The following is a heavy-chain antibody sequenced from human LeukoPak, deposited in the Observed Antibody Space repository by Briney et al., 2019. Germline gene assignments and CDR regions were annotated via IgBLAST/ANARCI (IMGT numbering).Heavy chain of an antibody. J-gene: IGHJ4*02. D-gene: IGHD3-10*01. CDR1: GGSFSGYY. Sequence: TSETLSLTCAVYGGSFSGYYWSWIRQPPGKGLEWIGEINHSGSTNYNPSLKSRVTISVDTSKNQFSLKLSSVTAADTAVYYCARVLPGSYYYGSGSYYNVPAFDYWGQGTLVTVSS. CDR2: INHSGST. V-gene: IGHV4-34*01. CDR3: ARVLPGSYYYGSGSYYNVPAFDY.